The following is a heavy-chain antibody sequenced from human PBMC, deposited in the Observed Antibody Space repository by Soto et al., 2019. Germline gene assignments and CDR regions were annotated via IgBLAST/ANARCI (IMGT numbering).Heavy chain of an antibody. CDR2: INHSGST. Sequence: SETLSLTCAVYGGSFSGYYWSWIRQPPGKGLEWIGEINHSGSTNYNPSLKSRVTISVDTSKNQFSLKLSSVTAADTAVYYCARRSLRFLEWIMDVWGQGTTVTVSS. V-gene: IGHV4-34*01. D-gene: IGHD3-3*01. J-gene: IGHJ6*02. CDR1: GGSFSGYY. CDR3: ARRSLRFLEWIMDV.